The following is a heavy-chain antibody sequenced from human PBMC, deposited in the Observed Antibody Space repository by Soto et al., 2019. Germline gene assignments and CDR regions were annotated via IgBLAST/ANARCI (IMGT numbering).Heavy chain of an antibody. CDR2: IYYSGST. D-gene: IGHD6-19*01. CDR3: ARKPAGVGWFDP. Sequence: QVQLQESGPGLVTPSDTLSLTCTISGYSISSDNWWGWIRQPPGKGLEWIGYIYYSGSTYYNPSLKSRVTMSVDTSNNQFSLKLSSVTAVDTAVYYCARKPAGVGWFDPWGQGTLVTVSS. CDR1: GYSISSDNW. J-gene: IGHJ5*02. V-gene: IGHV4-28*01.